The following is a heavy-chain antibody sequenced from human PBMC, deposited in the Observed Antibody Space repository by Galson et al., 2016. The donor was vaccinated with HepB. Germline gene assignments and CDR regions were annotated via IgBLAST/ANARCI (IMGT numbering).Heavy chain of an antibody. CDR1: GFTFSSYA. CDR2: ISGNGDSI. D-gene: IGHD3-3*01. Sequence: SLRLSCAASGFTFSSYAMSWVRQAPGKGLEWVSAISGNGDSIYYADSVRGRFTISRDNSKNTLFLQINSLRAEDTAVFYCAKDVHYDFWSALHNYFEYWGQGTRVTVSS. V-gene: IGHV3-23*01. CDR3: AKDVHYDFWSALHNYFEY. J-gene: IGHJ4*02.